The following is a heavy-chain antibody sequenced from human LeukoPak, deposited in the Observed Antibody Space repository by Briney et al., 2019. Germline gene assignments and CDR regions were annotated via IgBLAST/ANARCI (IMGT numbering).Heavy chain of an antibody. V-gene: IGHV3-64*01. Sequence: GGSLRLSCEGSGYTFSSYAMHWVRQAPGKGLEYVAAISSDGRITYYANFVTGRFTISRDNSKNTLYLQMGSLRTEDMAVYCCARVSGWYWLDQWGQGTLVTVSS. CDR3: ARVSGWYWLDQ. J-gene: IGHJ5*02. CDR2: ISSDGRIT. D-gene: IGHD6-19*01. CDR1: GYTFSSYA.